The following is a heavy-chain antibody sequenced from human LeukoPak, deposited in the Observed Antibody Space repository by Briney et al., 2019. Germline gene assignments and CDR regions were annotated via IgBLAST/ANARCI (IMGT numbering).Heavy chain of an antibody. D-gene: IGHD2-15*01. CDR2: TIPIFGTA. Sequence: ASVKVSCKASGGTFSSYAISWVRQAPGQGLEWMGGTIPIFGTANYAQKFQGRVTITADESTSTAYMELSSLRSEDTAVYYCAKTLFDCSGGSCYEAYFDDWGQGTLVTVSS. CDR1: GGTFSSYA. V-gene: IGHV1-69*13. CDR3: AKTLFDCSGGSCYEAYFDD. J-gene: IGHJ4*02.